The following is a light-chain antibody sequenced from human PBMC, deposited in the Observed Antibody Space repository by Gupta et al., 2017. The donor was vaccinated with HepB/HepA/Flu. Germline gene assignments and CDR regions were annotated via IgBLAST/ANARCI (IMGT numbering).Light chain of an antibody. V-gene: IGKV3-11*01. J-gene: IGKJ5*01. CDR3: QQRYN. CDR1: QSVTNS. Sequence: IVSTQSPDTLSLSPGERATLSCRASQSVTNSLTWYQQKPDQAPRLLIHDTSNRATGVPARFSGSGSGTDFALTISSLEPGDFAVYYCQQRYNFGQGTRLDI. CDR2: DTS.